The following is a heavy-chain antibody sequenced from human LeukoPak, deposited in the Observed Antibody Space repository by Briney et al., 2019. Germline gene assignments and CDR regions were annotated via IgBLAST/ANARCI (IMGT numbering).Heavy chain of an antibody. D-gene: IGHD2-2*01. Sequence: PGGSLRLSCAASGFSFSNFAMTWVRQAPGKGLEWVSGISYSGGSTYYADSVKGRFTISRDNSKNTLYLEMSSLRAEDTAAYYCARVRSCSSTSRHRYYGVDVWGQGTTVTVSS. CDR3: ARVRSCSSTSRHRYYGVDV. V-gene: IGHV3-23*01. J-gene: IGHJ6*02. CDR2: ISYSGGST. CDR1: GFSFSNFA.